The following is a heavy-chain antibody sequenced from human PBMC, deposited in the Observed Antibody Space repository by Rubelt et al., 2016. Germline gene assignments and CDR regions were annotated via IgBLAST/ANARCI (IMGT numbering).Heavy chain of an antibody. Sequence: QLQLQESGPGLVKPSETLSLTCTVSGGSISSSSYYWGWIRQPPGKGLEWIGRIFTSGITNYNPSLKSRVTMSVDTSKNQFSLKLSSVTAADTAVYYCAFQAPGGWFDPWGQGTLVTVSS. J-gene: IGHJ5*02. CDR1: GGSISSSSYY. CDR3: AFQAPGGWFDP. CDR2: IFTSGIT. D-gene: IGHD3-10*01. V-gene: IGHV4-39*07.